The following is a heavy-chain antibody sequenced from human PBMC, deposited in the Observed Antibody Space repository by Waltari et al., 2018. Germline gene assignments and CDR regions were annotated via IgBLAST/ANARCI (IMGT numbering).Heavy chain of an antibody. CDR1: GDSVSLYY. J-gene: IGHJ3*02. D-gene: IGHD3-22*01. CDR3: AKNHYDSSGYHPGDAFEI. V-gene: IGHV4-59*02. CDR2: IFYSGST. Sequence: QVQLRESGPGLVRPSETLSLTCTVSGDSVSLYYWSWIRQSPGNRLEWIGYIFYSGSTTYNPSLKSRVTMSVDTSKNQFSLKMRSLTAADTAVYYCAKNHYDSSGYHPGDAFEIWGQGTMVTVSS.